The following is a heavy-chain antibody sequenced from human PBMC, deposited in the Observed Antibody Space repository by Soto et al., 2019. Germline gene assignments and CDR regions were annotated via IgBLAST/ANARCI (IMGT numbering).Heavy chain of an antibody. CDR1: GGSISNYY. J-gene: IGHJ4*02. D-gene: IGHD1-20*01. Sequence: SETLSLTCTVSGGSISNYYWNWIRQPPGKGLEWIANIHNSGSTNYSPSLKSRVTISVDTSKNQFSLKLSSVTAADTAMYYCVRGYGRNFDYWGQGTLVTVSS. CDR2: IHNSGST. V-gene: IGHV4-59*01. CDR3: VRGYGRNFDY.